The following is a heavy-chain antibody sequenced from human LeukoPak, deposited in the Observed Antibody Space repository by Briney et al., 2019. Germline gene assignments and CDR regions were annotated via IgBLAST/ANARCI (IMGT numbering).Heavy chain of an antibody. V-gene: IGHV3-48*03. D-gene: IGHD6-13*01. CDR1: GFTFSSYE. CDR2: ISSSGSTI. J-gene: IGHJ4*02. CDR3: AREEQLAHDY. Sequence: PGGSLRLSCAASGFTFSSYEMNWVRQAPGKGLEWVSYISSSGSTIYYADSVKGRFTISRDNAKNSLYLQMNSLRAEDTAVYYCAREEQLAHDYWGQGTLVTVSS.